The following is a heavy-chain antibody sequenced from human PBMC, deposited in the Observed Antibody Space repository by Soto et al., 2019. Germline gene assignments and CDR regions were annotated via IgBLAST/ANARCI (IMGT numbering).Heavy chain of an antibody. CDR3: ARVAWHYGGNNPIDY. CDR2: IYYSGTT. J-gene: IGHJ4*02. CDR1: GGSINSGGYY. V-gene: IGHV4-31*03. Sequence: QVQLQESGPGLVRPSQTLSLTCTVSGGSINSGGYYWTWIRQHPGKGLEWIGYIYYSGTTYDNPALKSRVTISVDASQNQCSLKLTSMTAADTAVYYCARVAWHYGGNNPIDYWGQGTLVTVSS. D-gene: IGHD1-7*01.